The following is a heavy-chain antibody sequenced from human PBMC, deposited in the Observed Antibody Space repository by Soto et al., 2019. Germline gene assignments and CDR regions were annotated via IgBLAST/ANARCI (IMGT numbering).Heavy chain of an antibody. CDR1: GFSFSSYA. J-gene: IGHJ4*02. D-gene: IGHD1-26*01. V-gene: IGHV3-23*01. CDR2: ISSGGTA. CDR3: AKEQWSFGHLGSFDY. Sequence: GGSLRLSCAASGFSFSSYAMNWVRQAPGKGLEWVSAISSGGTAYYADSVKGRFTISRDTSKNTLYLQMNSLRAEDTAVYYCAKEQWSFGHLGSFDYGGQGALVT.